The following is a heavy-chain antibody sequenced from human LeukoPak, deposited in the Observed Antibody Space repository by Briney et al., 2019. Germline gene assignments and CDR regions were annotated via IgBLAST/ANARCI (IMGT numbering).Heavy chain of an antibody. V-gene: IGHV3-21*01. J-gene: IGHJ4*02. CDR2: ISSSSSYI. Sequence: GGSLRLSCAASGFTFSSYSVNWVRQAPGKGLEWVSSISSSSSYIYYADSVKGRFTISRDNAKNSLYLRMNSLRAEDTAVYYCARVLYYYDSGGDTSDDYWGQGTLVTVSS. D-gene: IGHD3-22*01. CDR3: ARVLYYYDSGGDTSDDY. CDR1: GFTFSSYS.